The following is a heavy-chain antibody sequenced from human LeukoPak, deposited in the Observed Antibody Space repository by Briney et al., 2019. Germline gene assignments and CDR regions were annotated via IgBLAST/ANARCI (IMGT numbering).Heavy chain of an antibody. CDR3: ATEFLGGWYNWFDP. CDR1: GYTLTELS. D-gene: IGHD6-19*01. CDR2: FDPEDGET. J-gene: IGHJ5*02. V-gene: IGHV1-24*01. Sequence: ASVKVSCKVSGYTLTELSMHWVRQAPGKGLEWMGGFDPEDGETIYAQKFQGRVTMTEDTSTDTAYMELSSLRSEDTAVYYCATEFLGGWYNWFDPWGQGTLVTVSS.